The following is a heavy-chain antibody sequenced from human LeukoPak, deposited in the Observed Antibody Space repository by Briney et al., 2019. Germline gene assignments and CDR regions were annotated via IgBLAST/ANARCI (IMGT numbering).Heavy chain of an antibody. D-gene: IGHD3-9*01. CDR2: ISYDGSNK. J-gene: IGHJ4*02. Sequence: GGSLRLSCAASGFTFSSYGMHWVRQAPGKGLEWVAVISYDGSNKYYADSVKGQFTISRDNSKNTLFLQMSSLRPEDTAVYYCANGYYYNILTGYYRDRHTSFDYWGQGALVTVSS. V-gene: IGHV3-30*18. CDR3: ANGYYYNILTGYYRDRHTSFDY. CDR1: GFTFSSYG.